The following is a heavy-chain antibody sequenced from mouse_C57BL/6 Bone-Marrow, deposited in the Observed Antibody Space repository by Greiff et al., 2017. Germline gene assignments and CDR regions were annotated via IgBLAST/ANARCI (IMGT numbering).Heavy chain of an antibody. CDR1: GYTFTSYG. J-gene: IGHJ4*01. D-gene: IGHD1-1*01. CDR2: IYPRSGNT. CDR3: ASPPSTVGMDY. V-gene: IGHV1-81*01. Sequence: LVESGAELARPGASVKLSCKASGYTFTSYGISWVKQRTGQGLEWIGEIYPRSGNTYYNEKFKGKATLTADKSSSTAYMELRSLTSEDSAVYFCASPPSTVGMDYWGQGTSVTVSS.